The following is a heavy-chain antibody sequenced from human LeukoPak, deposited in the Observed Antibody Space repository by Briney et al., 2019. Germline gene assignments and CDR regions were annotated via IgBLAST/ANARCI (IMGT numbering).Heavy chain of an antibody. D-gene: IGHD5-24*01. CDR1: GYTFTNYY. J-gene: IGHJ3*02. CDR3: ARVRDGYNDAFDI. V-gene: IGHV1-46*01. CDR2: FNPSGGST. Sequence: ASVKVSCKASGYTFTNYYTHWVRQAPGQGLEWMGVFNPSGGSTSYAQKLQGRVTMTRDTSTSTVYMELSSLRSEDTAVYYCARVRDGYNDAFDIWGQGTMVIVSS.